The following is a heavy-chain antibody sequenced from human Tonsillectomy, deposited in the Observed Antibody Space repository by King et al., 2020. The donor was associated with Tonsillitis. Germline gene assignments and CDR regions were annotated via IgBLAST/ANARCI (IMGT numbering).Heavy chain of an antibody. Sequence: VQLVESGGVVVQPGGSLRLSCAASGFTFDDYAMHWVRQAPGKGLEWVSLISWDGGSTYYADSVKGRFTISRDNSKNSLYLQMNSLRAEDTALYYCAKDLGSMTGWFAPGDPWGQGTLVTVSS. J-gene: IGHJ5*02. CDR2: ISWDGGST. D-gene: IGHD3-9*01. CDR1: GFTFDDYA. V-gene: IGHV3-43D*03. CDR3: AKDLGSMTGWFAPGDP.